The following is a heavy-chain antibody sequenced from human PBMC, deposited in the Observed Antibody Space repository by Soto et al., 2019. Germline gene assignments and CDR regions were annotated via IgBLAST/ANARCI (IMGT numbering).Heavy chain of an antibody. CDR3: ARDNGDGYNSHGDAFDI. J-gene: IGHJ3*02. CDR1: GFTFSSYS. Sequence: AGGSLKLSSAASGFTFSSYSMHGVRQPPGKGLEWVAVIWYDGSNKYYADSVKGRFTISRDNSKNTLYLQMNSLRAEDTAVYYCARDNGDGYNSHGDAFDIWGQGTMVTVAS. D-gene: IGHD5-12*01. CDR2: IWYDGSNK. V-gene: IGHV3-33*01.